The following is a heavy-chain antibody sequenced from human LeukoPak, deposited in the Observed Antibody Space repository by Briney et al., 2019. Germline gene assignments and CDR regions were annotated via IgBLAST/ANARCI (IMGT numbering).Heavy chain of an antibody. Sequence: GGSLRLSCAASGFTVSSNYMSWVRQAPGKGLEWVSVIYSGGSTYYADSVKGRFTISRDNAKNSLYLQMNSLRAEDTAVYYCAKDGKRYFDWLLYGCYFDYWGQGTLVTVSS. CDR1: GFTVSSNY. D-gene: IGHD3-9*01. J-gene: IGHJ4*02. CDR3: AKDGKRYFDWLLYGCYFDY. CDR2: IYSGGST. V-gene: IGHV3-53*01.